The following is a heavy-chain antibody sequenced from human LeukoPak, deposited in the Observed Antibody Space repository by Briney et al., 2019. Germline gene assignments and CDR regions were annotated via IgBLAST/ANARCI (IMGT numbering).Heavy chain of an antibody. V-gene: IGHV1-18*01. J-gene: IGHJ6*02. CDR1: GYTFTTYG. CDR2: IKTYNGDT. CDR3: AKDGGQQWLTNYYSYGMDV. D-gene: IGHD6-19*01. Sequence: ASVKVSCEASGYTFTTYGINWVRQAPGQGLERMGWIKTYNGDTNTAQKFLDRIIMTTDKSTGTAYMELRSLRSDDTAVYYCAKDGGQQWLTNYYSYGMDVWGQGTTVIVSS.